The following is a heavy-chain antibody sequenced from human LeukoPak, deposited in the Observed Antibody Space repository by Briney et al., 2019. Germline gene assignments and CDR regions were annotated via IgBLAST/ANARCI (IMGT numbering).Heavy chain of an antibody. V-gene: IGHV3-30-3*01. J-gene: IGHJ4*02. CDR3: ARDYDYGDSYYFDY. CDR2: ISYDGSNK. D-gene: IGHD4-17*01. Sequence: GGSLRLSCAASGFTFSSYAMHWVRQAPGKGLEWVAVISYDGSNKYYADSVKGRFTISRDNSKNTLYLQMNSLRAEDTAVYYCARDYDYGDSYYFDYWGQGTLVTVSS. CDR1: GFTFSSYA.